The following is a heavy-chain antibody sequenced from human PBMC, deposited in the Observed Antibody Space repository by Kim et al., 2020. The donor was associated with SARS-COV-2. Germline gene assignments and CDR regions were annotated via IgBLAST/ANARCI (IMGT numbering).Heavy chain of an antibody. CDR3: ANVGKFDY. CDR2: RSYK. Sequence: RSYKSYADQVKGRSSISKDNAKNSRYRQMNRRRAEDTAVYYCANVGKFDYWGQGTLVTVSS. J-gene: IGHJ4*02. D-gene: IGHD3-10*01. V-gene: IGHV3-21*01.